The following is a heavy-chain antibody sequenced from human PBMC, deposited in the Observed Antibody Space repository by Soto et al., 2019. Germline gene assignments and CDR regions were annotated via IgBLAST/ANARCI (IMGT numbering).Heavy chain of an antibody. Sequence: GGSLRLSCAASGFTFSSYSMNWVRQAPGKGPEWVSSISSSSSYIYYADSVKGRFTISRDNAKNSLYLQMNSLRAEDTAVYYCASSVAIFGVVSCYSDYWGQGILVTVSS. J-gene: IGHJ4*02. D-gene: IGHD3-3*01. CDR1: GFTFSSYS. V-gene: IGHV3-21*01. CDR2: ISSSSSYI. CDR3: ASSVAIFGVVSCYSDY.